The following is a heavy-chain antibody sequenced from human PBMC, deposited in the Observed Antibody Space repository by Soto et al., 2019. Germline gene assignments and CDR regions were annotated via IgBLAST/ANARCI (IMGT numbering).Heavy chain of an antibody. V-gene: IGHV2-5*02. CDR2: IYWDDDK. CDR3: ARCMYSSSWAYFDY. D-gene: IGHD6-13*01. Sequence: QITLKESGPTLGKPTQTLTLTCTFSGFSLSTSGVGVGWIRQPPGKALEWLALIYWDDDKRYSPSLKSRLTITKDTSKNQVVLTMTTMDPVDTATYYCARCMYSSSWAYFDYWGQGTLVTVSS. CDR1: GFSLSTSGVG. J-gene: IGHJ4*02.